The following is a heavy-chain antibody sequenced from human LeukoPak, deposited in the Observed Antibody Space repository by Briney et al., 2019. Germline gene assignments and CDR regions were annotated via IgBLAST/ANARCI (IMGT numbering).Heavy chain of an antibody. J-gene: IGHJ4*02. D-gene: IGHD3-9*01. CDR2: ISGNNGNT. CDR1: GYTFTSYG. V-gene: IGHV1-18*01. CDR3: ARVHYDILTGYSYFDY. Sequence: GASVRVSCKASGYTFTSYGISWVRQAPGQGLEWMGWISGNNGNTNYAQKLQGRVTMTTDTSTSTAYMELRSLRSDDTAVYYCARVHYDILTGYSYFDYWGQGTLVTVSS.